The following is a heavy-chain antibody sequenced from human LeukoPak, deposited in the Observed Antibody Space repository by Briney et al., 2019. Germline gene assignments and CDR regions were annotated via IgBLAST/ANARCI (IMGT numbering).Heavy chain of an antibody. CDR1: GYTFTSYA. D-gene: IGHD3-9*01. CDR2: INAGNGNT. Sequence: GASVEVSCKASGYTFTSYAMHWVRQAPGQRLEWMGWINAGNGNTKYSQKFQGRVTITRDTSASTAYMELSSLRSEDTAVYYCAREEQGILTGYYGFDYWGQGTLVTVSS. CDR3: AREEQGILTGYYGFDY. V-gene: IGHV1-3*01. J-gene: IGHJ4*02.